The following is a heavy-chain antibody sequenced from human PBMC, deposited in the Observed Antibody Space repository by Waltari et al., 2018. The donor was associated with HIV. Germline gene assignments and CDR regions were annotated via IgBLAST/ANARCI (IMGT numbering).Heavy chain of an antibody. Sequence: EVDIFESGGGLTQSGGSLRLYCVTSGFNFRTRSTSWCRQAPGKGLEWVSGTSGSGGDAYYSDSVKGRFTISRDNAKNTVYLQMSNLRDEDTALYFCARSGVGQWLVRGWAMDLWGRGTPVTVSS. D-gene: IGHD6-19*01. CDR1: GFNFRTRS. J-gene: IGHJ2*01. V-gene: IGHV3-23*01. CDR2: TSGSGGDA. CDR3: ARSGVGQWLVRGWAMDL.